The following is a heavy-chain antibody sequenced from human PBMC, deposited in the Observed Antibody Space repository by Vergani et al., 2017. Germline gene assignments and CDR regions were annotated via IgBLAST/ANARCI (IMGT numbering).Heavy chain of an antibody. Sequence: QVQLVQSGAEVKKPGASVKVSCKASGYTFTSYGISWVRQAPGQGLEWMGWISAYNGNTNYAQKLQGRVTITADKSTSTAYMELSSLRSEDTAVYYCARDTPFSQYLRFLEWPEKTYYYYGMDVWGQGTTVTVSS. V-gene: IGHV1-18*04. CDR1: GYTFTSYG. CDR3: ARDTPFSQYLRFLEWPEKTYYYYGMDV. J-gene: IGHJ6*02. CDR2: ISAYNGNT. D-gene: IGHD3-3*01.